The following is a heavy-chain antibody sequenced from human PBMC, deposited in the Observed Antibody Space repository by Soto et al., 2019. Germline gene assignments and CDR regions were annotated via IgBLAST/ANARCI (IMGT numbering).Heavy chain of an antibody. CDR1: GLTFSSYT. CDR2: IDIGSDTR. CDR3: VRDDREGATNYDAFDI. J-gene: IGHJ3*02. V-gene: IGHV3-48*02. Sequence: EVQLVESGGGLVQPGGSLRLSCAASGLTFSSYTLSWVRQAPGKGLEWISYIDIGSDTRYYADSVKGRFTISRDNGKDSLFLQMNSRRDDDTAFYYCVRDDREGATNYDAFDIWGRGTAVTVSS. D-gene: IGHD1-26*01.